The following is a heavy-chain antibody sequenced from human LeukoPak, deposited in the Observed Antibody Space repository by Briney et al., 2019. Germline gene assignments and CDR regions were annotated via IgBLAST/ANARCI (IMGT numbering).Heavy chain of an antibody. CDR1: GFTFSSYA. CDR3: AKDAQSPEVTYYFDY. CDR2: ICGSGGST. J-gene: IGHJ4*02. D-gene: IGHD5-18*01. Sequence: GGSLRLSCAASGFTFSSYAVNWVRQTPGKGLEWVSAICGSGGSTYYADSVKGRFTISRDNSKNTLYLQMNSLRAEDTAIYYCAKDAQSPEVTYYFDYWGQGTLVTVSS. V-gene: IGHV3-23*01.